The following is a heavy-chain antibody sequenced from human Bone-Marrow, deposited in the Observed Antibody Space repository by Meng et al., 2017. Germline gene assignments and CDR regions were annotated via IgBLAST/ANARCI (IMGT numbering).Heavy chain of an antibody. CDR2: ISSSGATI. J-gene: IGHJ4*02. CDR3: ARGHRKGDY. CDR1: GFTFSSYE. V-gene: IGHV3-48*03. Sequence: GESLKISCAASGFTFSSYEMNWVRQAPGKGLEWISYISSSGATIFYADSVKGRFTISRDNAKNSLYLQMSSLRAEDTAIYYCARGHRKGDYWGQGTLGTVSS.